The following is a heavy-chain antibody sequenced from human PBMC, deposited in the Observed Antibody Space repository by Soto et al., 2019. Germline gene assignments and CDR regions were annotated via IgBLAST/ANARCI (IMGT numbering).Heavy chain of an antibody. CDR3: AREMTTRGMAV. V-gene: IGHV1-8*02. Sequence: ASVKVSCKASGGTFSSYTISWVRQAPGQGLEWMGWMNPNSGNTGYAQKFQGRVTMTRNTSLTTAYMELSSLRSEDTAVYYCAREMTTRGMAVWGQGSTVTGSS. J-gene: IGHJ6*02. D-gene: IGHD3-10*01. CDR1: GGTFSSYT. CDR2: MNPNSGNT.